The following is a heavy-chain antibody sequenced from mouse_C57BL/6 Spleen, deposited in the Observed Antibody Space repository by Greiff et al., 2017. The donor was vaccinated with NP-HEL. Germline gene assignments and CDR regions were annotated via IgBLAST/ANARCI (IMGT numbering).Heavy chain of an antibody. V-gene: IGHV1-55*01. CDR1: GYTFTSYW. CDR2: IYPGSGST. CDR3: ARSSDYYGSSPWFAY. Sequence: QVQLQQPGAELVKPGASVKMSCKASGYTFTSYWITWVKQRPGQGLEWIGDIYPGSGSTNYNEKFKSKATLTVDTSSSTAYMQLSSLTSEDSAVYYCARSSDYYGSSPWFAYWGQGTLVTVSA. D-gene: IGHD1-1*01. J-gene: IGHJ3*01.